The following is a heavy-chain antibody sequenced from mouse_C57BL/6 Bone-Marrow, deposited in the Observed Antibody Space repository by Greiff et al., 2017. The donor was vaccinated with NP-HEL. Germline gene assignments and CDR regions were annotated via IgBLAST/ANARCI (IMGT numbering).Heavy chain of an antibody. CDR1: GFSFNTYA. J-gene: IGHJ3*01. D-gene: IGHD2-4*01. Sequence: DVHLVESGGGLVQPKGSLKLSCAASGFSFNTYAMNWVRQAPGKGLEWVARIRSKSNNYATYYADSVKDRFTISRDDSESMLYLQMNNLKTEDTAMYYCVRGGLGAYWGQGTLVTVSA. CDR3: VRGGLGAY. V-gene: IGHV10-1*01. CDR2: IRSKSNNYAT.